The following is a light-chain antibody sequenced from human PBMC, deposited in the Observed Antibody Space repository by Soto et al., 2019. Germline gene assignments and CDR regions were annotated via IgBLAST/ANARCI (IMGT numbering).Light chain of an antibody. J-gene: IGKJ4*01. CDR1: QSVSSH. CDR3: QKRATCPLS. CDR2: DAS. Sequence: EIVLTQSPATLSLSPGEIATLSCRASQSVSSHLAWYQQKPGQAPRLLIYDASNRATGIPARFGDSASGTDFTRTISSLERENLAVYYWQKRATCPLSCGGGTEMEI. V-gene: IGKV3-11*01.